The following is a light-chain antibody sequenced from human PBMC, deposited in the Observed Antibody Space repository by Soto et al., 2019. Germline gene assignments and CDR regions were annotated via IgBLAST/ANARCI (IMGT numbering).Light chain of an antibody. CDR1: HDIGHE. CDR2: AAS. Sequence: IQMTQSPSSLSASVGDRVTITGRASHDIGHELGWYQQKPGHAPKLLIFAASTLYSGVPPRVSGSGSGTLITLTISSLDTEDFATYFYLEDYNLPRTFGQGATVEI. V-gene: IGKV1-6*01. J-gene: IGKJ1*01. CDR3: LEDYNLPRT.